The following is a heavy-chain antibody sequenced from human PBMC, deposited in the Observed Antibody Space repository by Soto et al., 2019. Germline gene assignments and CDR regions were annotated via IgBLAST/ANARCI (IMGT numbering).Heavy chain of an antibody. CDR3: ARESNEVDPGDAFYI. V-gene: IGHV3-7*03. Sequence: GGSLRLSCAASGFTFSSYWMSWVRQAPGKGLEWVANIKQDGSEKYYVDSVKGRFTISRDNAKNSLYLQMNSLRAEDTAVYYCARESNEVDPGDAFYIWGQGTMVTVSS. CDR2: IKQDGSEK. CDR1: GFTFSSYW. J-gene: IGHJ3*02. D-gene: IGHD2-8*01.